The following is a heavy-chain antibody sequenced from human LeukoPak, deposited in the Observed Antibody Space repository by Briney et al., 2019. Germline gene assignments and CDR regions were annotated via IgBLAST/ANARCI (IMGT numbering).Heavy chain of an antibody. Sequence: PSETLSLTCTVSGGSISSYYWSWIRQPPGKGLEWIGYIYYSGSINYNPSLKSRVTISVDTSKNQFSLKLSSVTAADTAVYYCARGAAARYFDYWGQGTLVTVSS. CDR2: IYYSGSI. CDR1: GGSISSYY. CDR3: ARGAAARYFDY. D-gene: IGHD6-13*01. J-gene: IGHJ4*02. V-gene: IGHV4-59*08.